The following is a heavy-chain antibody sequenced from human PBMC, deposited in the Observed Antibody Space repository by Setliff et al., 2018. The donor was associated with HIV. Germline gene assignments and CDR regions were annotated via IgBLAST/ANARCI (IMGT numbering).Heavy chain of an antibody. CDR1: GGSISSGSYY. CDR3: ARERRGGYSGYDSHWYFDL. J-gene: IGHJ2*01. V-gene: IGHV4-61*09. CDR2: IYTNGYT. D-gene: IGHD5-12*01. Sequence: SETLSLTCSVSGGSISSGSYYWTWIRQPAGKGPEWIGHIYTNGYTNYNTSLRSRVTISLDTSKNQFSLKLSSVTAADTAVYYCARERRGGYSGYDSHWYFDLWGRGTLVTVSS.